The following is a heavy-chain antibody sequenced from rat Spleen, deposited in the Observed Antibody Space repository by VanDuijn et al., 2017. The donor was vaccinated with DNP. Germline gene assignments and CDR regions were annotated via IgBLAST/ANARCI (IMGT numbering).Heavy chain of an antibody. V-gene: IGHV5-25*01. Sequence: EVQLVESGGGLVQPGRSLKVSCAVSGFTFSNYDMAWVRQAPTKGLEWVASISTSGGSTYYRDSVKGRFTISRDNAKSTLYLQMDSLRSEDTATYYCATQRRAMDAWGQGTSVTVSS. J-gene: IGHJ4*01. CDR1: GFTFSNYD. CDR2: ISTSGGST. CDR3: ATQRRAMDA.